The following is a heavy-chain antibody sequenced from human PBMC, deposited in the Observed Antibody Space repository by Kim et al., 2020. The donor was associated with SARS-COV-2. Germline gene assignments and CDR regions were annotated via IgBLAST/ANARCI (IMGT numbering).Heavy chain of an antibody. Sequence: GGSLRLSCAASGFTFSSYAMSWVRQAPGKGLEWVSAISGSGGSTYYTDSVKGRFTISRDNSKNTLYLQMNSLRAEDTAVYYCAKDQTGGIAVAGMHYWGQGTLVTVSS. CDR3: AKDQTGGIAVAGMHY. J-gene: IGHJ4*02. D-gene: IGHD6-19*01. CDR1: GFTFSSYA. CDR2: ISGSGGST. V-gene: IGHV3-23*01.